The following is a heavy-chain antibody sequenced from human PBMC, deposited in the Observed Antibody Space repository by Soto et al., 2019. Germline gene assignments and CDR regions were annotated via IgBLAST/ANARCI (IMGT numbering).Heavy chain of an antibody. CDR3: ARGRRDYYDSSGPDAFDI. V-gene: IGHV3-11*06. J-gene: IGHJ3*02. CDR2: ISSSSSYT. CDR1: GFTFSDYY. D-gene: IGHD3-22*01. Sequence: GSLRLSCAASGFTFSDYYMSWIRQAPGKGLEWVSYISSSSSYTNYADSVRGRFTISRDNAKNSLYLQMNSLRAEDTAVYYCARGRRDYYDSSGPDAFDIWGQGTMVTVSS.